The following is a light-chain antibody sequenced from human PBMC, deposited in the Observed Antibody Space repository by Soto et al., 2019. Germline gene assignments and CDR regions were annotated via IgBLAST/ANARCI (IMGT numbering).Light chain of an antibody. J-gene: IGLJ1*01. CDR1: SSNIGPGFD. V-gene: IGLV1-40*01. CDR2: GNS. Sequence: QSVLTQPPSVSGAPGQTVTISSAGSSSNIGPGFDVHWYQQVSGAAPKLLIYGNSNRPSGVPDRFSGSRSGTSASLAITGLQPEDEADYYCQSYDSSLRGSVFGPGTKVTVL. CDR3: QSYDSSLRGSV.